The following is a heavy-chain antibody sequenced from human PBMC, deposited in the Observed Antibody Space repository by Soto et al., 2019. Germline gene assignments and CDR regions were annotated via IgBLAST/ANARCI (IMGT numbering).Heavy chain of an antibody. CDR2: IYYSGST. CDR3: ARDGENYYDSSGYLGFDP. Sequence: SQTLSLTCTVSGGSISSGGYYWSWIRQHPGKGLEWIGYIYYSGSTYYNPSLKSRVTISVDTSKNQFSLKLSSVTAADTAVYYCARDGENYYDSSGYLGFDPWGQGTLVTVSS. V-gene: IGHV4-31*03. CDR1: GGSISSGGYY. D-gene: IGHD3-22*01. J-gene: IGHJ5*02.